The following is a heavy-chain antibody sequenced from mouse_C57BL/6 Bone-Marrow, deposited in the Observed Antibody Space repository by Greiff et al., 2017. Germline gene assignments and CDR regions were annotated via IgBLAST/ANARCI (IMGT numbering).Heavy chain of an antibody. CDR3: NSAYGYYEGFAF. Sequence: VQLQQSGAELVRPGASVTLSCKASGYTFTDYEMHWVKQTPVHGLEWIGAIDPETGGTAYNQKFKGKAILTADKSSSTAYMELRSLTSEDSAVYYCNSAYGYYEGFAFGCQGTLVTVSA. D-gene: IGHD2-3*01. J-gene: IGHJ3*01. CDR1: GYTFTDYE. V-gene: IGHV1-15*01. CDR2: IDPETGGT.